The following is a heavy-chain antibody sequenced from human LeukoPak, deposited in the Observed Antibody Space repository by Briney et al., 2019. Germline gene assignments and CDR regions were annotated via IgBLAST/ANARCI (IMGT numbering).Heavy chain of an antibody. CDR2: IYYTGSI. J-gene: IGHJ4*02. CDR1: DYSISSPNW. Sequence: KTSETLSLTCIVSDYSISSPNWWGWVRQPPGKGLEWIGYIYYTGSIYYNPSLKSRLTMSVDTSKNQFSLKLSSVTAVDTAVYYCARTDSYGYVHDYGGQGTLVTVPS. CDR3: ARTDSYGYVHDY. V-gene: IGHV4-28*05. D-gene: IGHD5-18*01.